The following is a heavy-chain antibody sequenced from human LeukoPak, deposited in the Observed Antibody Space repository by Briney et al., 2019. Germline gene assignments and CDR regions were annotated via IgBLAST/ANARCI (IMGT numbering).Heavy chain of an antibody. CDR2: ISYDGSNK. CDR3: LVETARAAAALESDDY. CDR1: GFTFSSYG. D-gene: IGHD6-13*01. V-gene: IGHV3-30*03. J-gene: IGHJ4*02. Sequence: GGSLRLSCAASGFTFSSYGMHWVRQAPGKGLEWVAVISYDGSNKYYADSVKGRFAISRDNSKNTLYLQMNSLRAEDTAVYYCLVETARAAAALESDDYWGQGTLVTVSS.